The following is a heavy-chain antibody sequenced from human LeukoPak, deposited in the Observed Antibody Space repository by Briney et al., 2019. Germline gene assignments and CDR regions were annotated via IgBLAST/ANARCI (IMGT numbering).Heavy chain of an antibody. J-gene: IGHJ4*02. CDR2: ISYDGSNK. CDR1: GFTFSSYA. CDR3: AKDLSPYDSSGYYY. V-gene: IGHV3-30-3*01. Sequence: PGGSLRLSCAASGFTFSSYAMHWVRQAPGKGLEWVAVISYDGSNKYYADSVKGRFTISRDNSKNTLYLQMNSLRAEDTAVYYCAKDLSPYDSSGYYYWGQGTLVTVSS. D-gene: IGHD3-22*01.